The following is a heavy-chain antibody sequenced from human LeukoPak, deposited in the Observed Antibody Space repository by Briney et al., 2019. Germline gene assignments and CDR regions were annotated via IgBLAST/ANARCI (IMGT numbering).Heavy chain of an antibody. D-gene: IGHD6-19*01. Sequence: TGGSLRLSCAASGFTFSSYAMSWVRQAPGKGLEWVSAISGSGGSTYYADPVKGRFTISRESAKNSLYLQMNSLRVGDTAVYYCARVVRDASGWYHFDNWGQGMLVTVSS. J-gene: IGHJ4*02. CDR3: ARVVRDASGWYHFDN. CDR1: GFTFSSYA. V-gene: IGHV3-23*01. CDR2: ISGSGGST.